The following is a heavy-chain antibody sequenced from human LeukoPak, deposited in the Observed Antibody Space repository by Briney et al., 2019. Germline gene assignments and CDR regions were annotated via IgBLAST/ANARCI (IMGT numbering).Heavy chain of an antibody. Sequence: PGGSLRLSCAASGFTFSSYGMHWVRQAPGKGLEWVADIWYDGSHKYYADSVKGRFTISRDNSQNTLHLQMNSLRAEDTAVYYCARDLLLWFGELSGDSDYWGQGTLVTVSS. CDR1: GFTFSSYG. V-gene: IGHV3-33*01. D-gene: IGHD3-10*01. CDR3: ARDLLLWFGELSGDSDY. J-gene: IGHJ4*02. CDR2: IWYDGSHK.